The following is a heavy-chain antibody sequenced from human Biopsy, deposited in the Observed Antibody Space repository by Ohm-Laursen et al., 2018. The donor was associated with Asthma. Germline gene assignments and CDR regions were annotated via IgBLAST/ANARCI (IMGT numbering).Heavy chain of an antibody. V-gene: IGHV1-69*13. CDR2: LIPVLGTP. CDR1: GYPFTDYY. J-gene: IGHJ6*02. CDR3: VRGYSGSDRIVYYYSGLEV. D-gene: IGHD5-12*01. Sequence: GASVKVSCKASGYPFTDYYVHWVRQAPGQGLEWMGGLIPVLGTPDHAQMFEGRVTITADESTSTAYMELSSLSSEDTAVYYCVRGYSGSDRIVYYYSGLEVWGQGTTVTVSS.